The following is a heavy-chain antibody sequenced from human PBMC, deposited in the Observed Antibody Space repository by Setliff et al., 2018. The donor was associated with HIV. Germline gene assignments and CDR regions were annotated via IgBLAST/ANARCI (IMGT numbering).Heavy chain of an antibody. CDR2: INHSGST. J-gene: IGHJ4*02. CDR1: DGSFSGYY. V-gene: IGHV4-34*01. D-gene: IGHD3-3*01. CDR3: VRPAFGIGGGADFAS. Sequence: SETLSLTCAVYDGSFSGYYWSWIRQPPGKGLEWIGEINHSGSTNYSPSLKSRVAISVDTSKNQFSVKLSSVTAADTAVYYCVRPAFGIGGGADFASWGQGTLVTVSS.